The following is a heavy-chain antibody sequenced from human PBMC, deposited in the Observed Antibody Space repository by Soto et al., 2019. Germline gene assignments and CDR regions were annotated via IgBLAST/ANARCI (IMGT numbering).Heavy chain of an antibody. CDR1: GFTFSSYA. CDR2: ISYDGSNK. D-gene: IGHD3-22*01. V-gene: IGHV3-30-3*01. Sequence: GGSLRLSCAASGFTFSSYAMHWVRQAPGKGLEWVAVISYDGSNKYYADSVKGRFTISRDNSKNTLYLQMNSLRAEDTAVYYCARDGYYYDSSGYYYVPTRRRYYYGMDVWGQGTTVTVSS. J-gene: IGHJ6*02. CDR3: ARDGYYYDSSGYYYVPTRRRYYYGMDV.